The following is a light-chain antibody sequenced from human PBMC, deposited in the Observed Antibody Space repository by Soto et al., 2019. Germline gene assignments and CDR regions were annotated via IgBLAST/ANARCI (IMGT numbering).Light chain of an antibody. CDR3: QQRYNWPRVT. J-gene: IGKJ5*01. Sequence: EFVLTQSPVTLSLSPGERATLSCRASQSFRGLLAWYQQKPGQPPRLLIYDVSNRATGIPARFSGSGSGTDFTLTITSLEPEDFAVYFCQQRYNWPRVTFGQGTRLEIK. V-gene: IGKV3-11*01. CDR1: QSFRGL. CDR2: DVS.